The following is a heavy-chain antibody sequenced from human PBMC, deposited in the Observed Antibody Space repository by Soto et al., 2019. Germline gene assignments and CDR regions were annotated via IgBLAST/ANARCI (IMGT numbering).Heavy chain of an antibody. CDR3: ARRRYSSSSGPAFDY. CDR1: GGSISSSSYY. CDR2: IYYSGST. D-gene: IGHD6-6*01. J-gene: IGHJ4*02. V-gene: IGHV4-39*01. Sequence: PSETLSLTCTVSGGSISSSSYYWGWIRQPPGKGLEWIGSIYYSGSTYYNPSLKSRVTISVDTPKNQFSLKLSSVTAADTAVYYCARRRYSSSSGPAFDYWGQGTLVTVSS.